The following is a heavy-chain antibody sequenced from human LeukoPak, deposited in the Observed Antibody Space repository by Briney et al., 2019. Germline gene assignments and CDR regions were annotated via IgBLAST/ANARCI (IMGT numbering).Heavy chain of an antibody. CDR2: ISSSSSTI. Sequence: GRSLRLSCAASGFTFSSYSMNWVRQAPGKGLEWVSYISSSSSTIYYADSVKGRFTISRDNAKNSLYLQMNSLGAEDTAVYYCARAYPNYYDSSGYSNGDYWGQGTLVTVSS. V-gene: IGHV3-48*01. J-gene: IGHJ4*02. D-gene: IGHD3-22*01. CDR1: GFTFSSYS. CDR3: ARAYPNYYDSSGYSNGDY.